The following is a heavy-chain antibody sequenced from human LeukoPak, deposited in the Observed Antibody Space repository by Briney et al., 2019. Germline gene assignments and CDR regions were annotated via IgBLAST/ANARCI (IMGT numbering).Heavy chain of an antibody. J-gene: IGHJ4*02. CDR1: GGSISSGDYY. V-gene: IGHV4-30-4*08. Sequence: PSETLSLTXTVSGGSISSGDYYWSWIRQPPGKGLEWIGYIYYSGSTYYNPSLKSRVTISVDTSKNQLSLKLSSVTAADTAVYYCVLTEVVAANPYYWGQGTLVTVSS. D-gene: IGHD2-15*01. CDR2: IYYSGST. CDR3: VLTEVVAANPYY.